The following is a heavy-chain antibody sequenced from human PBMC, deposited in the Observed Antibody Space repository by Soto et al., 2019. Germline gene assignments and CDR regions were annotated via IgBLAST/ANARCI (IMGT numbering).Heavy chain of an antibody. CDR2: IIPILGIA. V-gene: IGHV1-69*04. J-gene: IGHJ4*02. CDR1: GGTFSSYT. D-gene: IGHD2-15*01. Sequence: GASVKVSCKASGGTFSSYTISWVRQAPGQGLEWMGRIIPILGIANYAQKFQGRVTITADKSTSTAYMELSSLRSEDTAVYYCARDPHSGDFDYWGQGTLVTVSS. CDR3: ARDPHSGDFDY.